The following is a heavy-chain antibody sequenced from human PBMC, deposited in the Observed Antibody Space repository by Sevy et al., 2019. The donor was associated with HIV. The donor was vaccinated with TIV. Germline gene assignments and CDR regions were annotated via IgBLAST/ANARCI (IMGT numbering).Heavy chain of an antibody. Sequence: GGSLRLSCAASGFDFNHHWMSWVRQAPQKGLEWVANIKQDGSETYYVDSLEGRFTISRDNAKNSLSLQINDLRAEDTAVYYCASVPTGLQAFNYLLSTYFDSWGQGTLVTVSS. CDR2: IKQDGSET. V-gene: IGHV3-7*01. J-gene: IGHJ4*02. D-gene: IGHD3-9*01. CDR1: GFDFNHHW. CDR3: ASVPTGLQAFNYLLSTYFDS.